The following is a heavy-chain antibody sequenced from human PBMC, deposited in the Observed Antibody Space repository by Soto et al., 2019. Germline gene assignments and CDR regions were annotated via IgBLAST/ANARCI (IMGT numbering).Heavy chain of an antibody. J-gene: IGHJ4*02. CDR3: ARRGYSYSNYFDY. Sequence: GGSLRLSCAASGFTFSSYAMHWVRQAPGKGLEWVAVISYDGSNKYYADSVKGRFTISRDNSKNTLYLQMNSLRAEDTAVYYCARRGYSYSNYFDYCGQGTLVTVSS. V-gene: IGHV3-30-3*01. CDR1: GFTFSSYA. D-gene: IGHD5-18*01. CDR2: ISYDGSNK.